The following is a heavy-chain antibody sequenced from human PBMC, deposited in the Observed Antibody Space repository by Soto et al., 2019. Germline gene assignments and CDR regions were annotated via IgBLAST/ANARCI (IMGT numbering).Heavy chain of an antibody. J-gene: IGHJ6*02. Sequence: GASVKVSCKASGGTFRSYAISWVRQAPGQGLEWMGGIIPIFGTANYAQKFQGRVTITADESTSTAYMELSSLRSEDTAVYYCASAQDIVVVPAAQNEYYYYYYGMDVWGQGTTVTVSS. D-gene: IGHD2-2*01. CDR2: IIPIFGTA. V-gene: IGHV1-69*13. CDR1: GGTFRSYA. CDR3: ASAQDIVVVPAAQNEYYYYYYGMDV.